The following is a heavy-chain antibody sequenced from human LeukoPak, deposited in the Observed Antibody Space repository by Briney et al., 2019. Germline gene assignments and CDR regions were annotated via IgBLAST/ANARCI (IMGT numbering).Heavy chain of an antibody. CDR2: LNHRGST. V-gene: IGHV4-34*01. Sequence: PSEALSLTCAVYLGSFSGYFCCWIRPPPGRGREWMGELNHRGSTNYSPSLKGGVTISVDSSKNQFSLKLSSVPAAGAAVCYCARLGRRRTVTTVHDAFDIWGRGTMVTVSS. CDR3: ARLGRRRTVTTVHDAFDI. J-gene: IGHJ3*02. CDR1: LGSFSGYF. D-gene: IGHD4-17*01.